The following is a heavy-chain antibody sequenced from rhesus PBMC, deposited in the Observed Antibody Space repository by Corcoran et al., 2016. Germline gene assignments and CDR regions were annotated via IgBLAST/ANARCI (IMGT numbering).Heavy chain of an antibody. Sequence: QVQLQESGPGVVKPSENLSLTCAVSGGTISSGYYSWSWIRQPPGKGLEWIGGIYSNSESTNYNPSLKSRVTISKDSSKNQFSLKLSSVTATDTAVYYCAREKGSLDVWGRGVLVTVSS. V-gene: IGHV4S12*01. CDR3: AREKGSLDV. CDR2: IYSNSEST. J-gene: IGHJ5-2*02. CDR1: GGTISSGYYS.